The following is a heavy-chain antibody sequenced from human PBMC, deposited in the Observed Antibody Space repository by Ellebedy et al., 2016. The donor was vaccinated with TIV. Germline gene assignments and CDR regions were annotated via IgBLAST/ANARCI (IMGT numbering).Heavy chain of an antibody. V-gene: IGHV3-53*01. J-gene: IGHJ6*02. CDR2: IYSGGST. D-gene: IGHD3-16*01. CDR3: ARAPGGDYYYYYGMDV. Sequence: GGSLRLSXAASGFTVSSNYMSWVRQAPGKGLEWVSVIYSGGSTYYADSVKGRFTISRDNSKNTLYLQMNSLRAEDTAVYYCARAPGGDYYYYYGMDVWGQGTTVTVSS. CDR1: GFTVSSNY.